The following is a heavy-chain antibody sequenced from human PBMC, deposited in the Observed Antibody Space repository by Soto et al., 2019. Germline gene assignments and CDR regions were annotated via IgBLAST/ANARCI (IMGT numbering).Heavy chain of an antibody. CDR3: AKDLRSSSWSIDY. CDR1: GFIFSEST. J-gene: IGHJ4*02. Sequence: HPGGSLTLSCSASGFIFSESTIYWVRQVPGKGLEAISAVSTSGRSTYYADSVKDRFTISRDNSKNTLYLQMNSLRSEDTAVYYCAKDLRSSSWSIDYWGQGTLVTVSS. D-gene: IGHD6-13*01. V-gene: IGHV3-64*04. CDR2: VSTSGRST.